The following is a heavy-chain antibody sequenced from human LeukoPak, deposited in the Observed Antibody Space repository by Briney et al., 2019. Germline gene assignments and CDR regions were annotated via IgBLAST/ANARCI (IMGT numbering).Heavy chain of an antibody. CDR1: GGTFSSYA. V-gene: IGHV1-69*04. CDR3: AREHPGPSRFDP. CDR2: IIPILGIA. Sequence: ASVKVSCKASGGTFSSYAISWVRQAPGQGLEWMGKIIPILGIANYAQKFQGRVTITADRSTTTAYMELSSLRSEDTAVYYCAREHPGPSRFDPWGQGTLVTVSS. D-gene: IGHD1-1*01. J-gene: IGHJ5*02.